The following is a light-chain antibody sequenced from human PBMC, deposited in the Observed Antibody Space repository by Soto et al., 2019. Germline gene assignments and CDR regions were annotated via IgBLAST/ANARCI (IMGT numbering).Light chain of an antibody. CDR3: QQFNSYPWT. CDR2: KAS. CDR1: QSISSW. J-gene: IGKJ1*01. V-gene: IGKV1-5*03. Sequence: DIQMTQSPSTLSASIGDRVTITCRASQSISSWLAWYQQKPGKAPKLLIYKASSLESGVPFRFSGSGSGTEFTLTISSLQPDDFATYYCQQFNSYPWTFGQGTNVEIK.